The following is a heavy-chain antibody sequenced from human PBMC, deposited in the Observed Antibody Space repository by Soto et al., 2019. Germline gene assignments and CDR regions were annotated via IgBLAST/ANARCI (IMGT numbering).Heavy chain of an antibody. CDR1: GDSVSSNSAA. J-gene: IGHJ6*02. CDR2: TYYRSKWYN. CDR3: SRDSADHYYLIAV. Sequence: PSQTLSLTCAISGDSVSSNSAAWNWIRQSPSRGLEWLGRTYYRSKWYNDYAVSVNSRITINPDTSKNQFSLHLSSVTPADTAVYYCSRDSADHYYLIAVCAQRTSVTVSS. V-gene: IGHV6-1*01. D-gene: IGHD3-22*01.